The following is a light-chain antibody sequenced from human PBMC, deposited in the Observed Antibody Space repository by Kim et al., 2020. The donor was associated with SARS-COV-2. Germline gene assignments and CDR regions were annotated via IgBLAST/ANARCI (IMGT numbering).Light chain of an antibody. Sequence: SYELTQPPSVSVSPGQTASITCSGYKLGDKYVSWYQQKPGQSPVLVIYQDSKRPSGIPERFSGSNSGNTATLTISGTQAMDEADYYCQAWDSSTGVFGTG. J-gene: IGLJ1*01. CDR3: QAWDSSTGV. V-gene: IGLV3-1*01. CDR2: QDS. CDR1: KLGDKY.